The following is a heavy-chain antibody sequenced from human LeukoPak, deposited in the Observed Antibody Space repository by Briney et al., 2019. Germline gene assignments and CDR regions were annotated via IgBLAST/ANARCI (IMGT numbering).Heavy chain of an antibody. CDR2: ISSSGSTI. Sequence: PGGSLRLSCAASGFTFSSYEMNWVRQAPGKGLEWVLYISSSGSTIYYADSVKGRFTISRDNAKNSLYLQMNSLRAEDTAVYYCARGNSRAKWGYYGMDVWGKGTTVTVSS. CDR1: GFTFSSYE. V-gene: IGHV3-48*03. CDR3: ARGNSRAKWGYYGMDV. D-gene: IGHD6-13*01. J-gene: IGHJ6*04.